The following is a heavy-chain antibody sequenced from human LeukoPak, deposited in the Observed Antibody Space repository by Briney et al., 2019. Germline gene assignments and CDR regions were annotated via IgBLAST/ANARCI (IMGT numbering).Heavy chain of an antibody. D-gene: IGHD2-15*01. CDR1: GGSFSDYY. J-gene: IGHJ4*02. CDR2: INHSGST. CDR3: ASVPLRDGHLLNYFDY. V-gene: IGHV4-34*01. Sequence: SETLSHTCAVYGGSFSDYYWSWIRQPPGKGLEWIGEINHSGSTTYNPSLKSRVTISVDTSKNQFSLKLSSVTAADTAMYYCASVPLRDGHLLNYFDYWGQGTLVTVSS.